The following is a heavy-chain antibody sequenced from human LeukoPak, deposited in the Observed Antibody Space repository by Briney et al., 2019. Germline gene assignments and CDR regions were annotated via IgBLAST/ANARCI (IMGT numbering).Heavy chain of an antibody. J-gene: IGHJ3*01. CDR3: ARYGSNSGWKSFDV. D-gene: IGHD6-25*01. Sequence: SETLSLTCTVSGDSISQDYWSWIRQPPGKGLEWIGWLYYSGATSYNPSLKSRVTLSVDTSRNQFSLNLNSVTAADTAVYYCARYGSNSGWKSFDVWGHGTMVTVSS. V-gene: IGHV4-59*01. CDR2: LYYSGAT. CDR1: GDSISQDY.